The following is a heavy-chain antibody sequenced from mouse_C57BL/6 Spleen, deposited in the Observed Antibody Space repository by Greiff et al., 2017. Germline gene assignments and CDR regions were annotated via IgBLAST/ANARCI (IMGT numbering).Heavy chain of an antibody. CDR3: ARSRGSDGYGYAMDY. J-gene: IGHJ4*01. D-gene: IGHD2-3*01. Sequence: VQLQQSGPELVKPGASVKISCKASGYSFTGYYMHWVKQSHGNILDWIGYIYPYNGVSSYNQKFKGKATLTVDKYSSTAYMELRSLTSEDSAVYSCARSRGSDGYGYAMDYWGQGTSVTVSS. CDR1: GYSFTGYY. CDR2: IYPYNGVS. V-gene: IGHV1-31*01.